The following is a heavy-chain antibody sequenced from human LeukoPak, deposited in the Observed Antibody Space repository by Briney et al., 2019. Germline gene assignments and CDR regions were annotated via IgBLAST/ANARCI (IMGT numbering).Heavy chain of an antibody. D-gene: IGHD5-24*01. V-gene: IGHV4-39*07. CDR3: ARLSVRDGYNSDY. J-gene: IGHJ4*02. CDR1: GGSTSSSSYY. CDR2: ISYSGST. Sequence: PSETLSLTRTVSGGSTSSSSYYWGWIRQPPGKGLEWIGSISYSGSTYYNPSLKRRVTISLDTSKNQFSLKLSSVTAADTAVYYCARLSVRDGYNSDYWGQGTLVTVSS.